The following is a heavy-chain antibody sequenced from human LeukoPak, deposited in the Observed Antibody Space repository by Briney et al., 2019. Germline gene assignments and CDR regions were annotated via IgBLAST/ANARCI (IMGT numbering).Heavy chain of an antibody. Sequence: GGSLRLSCAASRFIFSSYGMHWVRQAPGKGLEWMAFIRYDGNNKYYADSVKGRFTISRDNSKNTLSLHMNSLRAEDTAVYYCAKSPPLSSSNWYYFDYWGQGTLVTVSS. J-gene: IGHJ4*02. CDR3: AKSPPLSSSNWYYFDY. V-gene: IGHV3-30*02. D-gene: IGHD6-13*01. CDR2: IRYDGNNK. CDR1: RFIFSSYG.